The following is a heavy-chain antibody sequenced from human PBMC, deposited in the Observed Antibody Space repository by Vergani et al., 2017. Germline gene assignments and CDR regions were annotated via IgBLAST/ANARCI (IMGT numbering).Heavy chain of an antibody. CDR2: ISYDGSNK. V-gene: IGHV3-30-3*01. CDR1: GFTFSSYA. CDR3: ARVYYGSGKEYFDY. J-gene: IGHJ4*02. Sequence: QVQLVESGGGVVQPGRSLRLSCAASGFTFSSYAMHWVRQAPGKGLEWVAVISYDGSNKYYADSVKGRFTISRDNSKNTLYLQMNSLRAEDTAVYYCARVYYGSGKEYFDYWGQGTLVTVSS. D-gene: IGHD3-10*01.